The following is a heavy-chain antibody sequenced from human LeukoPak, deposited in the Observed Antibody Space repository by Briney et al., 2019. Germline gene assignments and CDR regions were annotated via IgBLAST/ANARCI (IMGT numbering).Heavy chain of an antibody. D-gene: IGHD2-15*01. Sequence: SETLSLTCTVSGGSISSYYWSWIRQPPGKGLEWIGYIYYSGSTNYNPSLKSRVTISVDTSKNQFSLKLSSVTAADTAVYYCAGGGYCSGGSCAFDYWGQGTLVTVT. V-gene: IGHV4-59*01. J-gene: IGHJ4*02. CDR2: IYYSGST. CDR1: GGSISSYY. CDR3: AGGGYCSGGSCAFDY.